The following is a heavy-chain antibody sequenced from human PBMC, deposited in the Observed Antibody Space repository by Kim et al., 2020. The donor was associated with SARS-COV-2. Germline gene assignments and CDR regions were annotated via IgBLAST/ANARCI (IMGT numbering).Heavy chain of an antibody. D-gene: IGHD3-9*01. J-gene: IGHJ4*02. Sequence: GESLKISCKGSGYSFTSYWISWVRQMPGKGLEWMGRIDPSDSYTNYSPSFQGHVTISADKSISTAYLQWSSLKASDTAMYYCARHGSEYYDILTGYYPIRPVDYWGQGTLVTVSS. CDR2: IDPSDSYT. V-gene: IGHV5-10-1*01. CDR3: ARHGSEYYDILTGYYPIRPVDY. CDR1: GYSFTSYW.